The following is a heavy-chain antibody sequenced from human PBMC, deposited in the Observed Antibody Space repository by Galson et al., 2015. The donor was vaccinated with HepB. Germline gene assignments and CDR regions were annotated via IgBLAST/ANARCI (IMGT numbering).Heavy chain of an antibody. J-gene: IGHJ6*02. Sequence: SLRLSCAASGFIFNDYWMHWVRQAPGKGLVWVSLINSDGTTTTYTDFVEGRFTISRDYTHNTLYLQMNGLRAEDTAVYYCVEKRAYRMDVWGQGTTVTVSS. V-gene: IGHV3-74*01. CDR2: INSDGTTT. CDR3: VEKRAYRMDV. CDR1: GFIFNDYW.